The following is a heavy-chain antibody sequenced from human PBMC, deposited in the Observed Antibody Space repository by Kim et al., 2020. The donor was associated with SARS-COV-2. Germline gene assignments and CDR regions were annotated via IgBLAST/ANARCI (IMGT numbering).Heavy chain of an antibody. V-gene: IGHV3-23*01. CDR3: AKDLWDYSGMDV. CDR2: T. Sequence: THHAGSVKGRFTIPRDDSKNTVYLRLNSLRAEDTALYYWAKDLWDYSGMDVWGQGTTVTVSS. J-gene: IGHJ6*02. D-gene: IGHD1-26*01.